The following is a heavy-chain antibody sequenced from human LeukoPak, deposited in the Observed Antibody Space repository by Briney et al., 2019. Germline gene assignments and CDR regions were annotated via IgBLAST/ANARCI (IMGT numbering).Heavy chain of an antibody. V-gene: IGHV4-4*02. CDR2: IYHSGST. Sequence: PSGTLSLTCAVSGGSISSSNWWSWVRQPPGKGLEWIGEIYHSGSTNYNPSLKSRVTISVDKSKNQFSLKLSSVTAADTAVYYCARDHLGRYCGGDCAFDIWGQGTMVTVSS. D-gene: IGHD2-21*02. J-gene: IGHJ3*02. CDR1: GGSISSSNW. CDR3: ARDHLGRYCGGDCAFDI.